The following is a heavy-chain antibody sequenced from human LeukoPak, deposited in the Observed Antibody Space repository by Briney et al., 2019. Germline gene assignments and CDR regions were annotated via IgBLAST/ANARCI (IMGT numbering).Heavy chain of an antibody. CDR1: GFTVSGNY. CDR2: IYSGYDT. J-gene: IGHJ5*02. D-gene: IGHD2-15*01. Sequence: GGSLRLSCAASGFTVSGNYMSWVRLAPGKGLEWVSVIYSGYDTYYADSVKGRFTISRHSSQNTVYLQMNSLRAEDTAVYYCARAQYCGGGSCYSGTLGSWGQGTLVTVSS. CDR3: ARAQYCGGGSCYSGTLGS. V-gene: IGHV3-53*04.